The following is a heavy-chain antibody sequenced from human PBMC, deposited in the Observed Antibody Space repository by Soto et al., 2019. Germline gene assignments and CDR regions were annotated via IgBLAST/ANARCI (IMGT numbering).Heavy chain of an antibody. Sequence: VASVKVSCKVSGYTLTELSMHGVRQAPGRGLEWMGGFDPEDGETIYAQKFQGRVTMTEDTSTDTAYMELSSLRSEDTAAYYCATWGVRRYCGGHCYPPPPGMDVWGQGTTVTVSS. CDR2: FDPEDGET. CDR1: GYTLTELS. D-gene: IGHD2-21*02. CDR3: ATWGVRRYCGGHCYPPPPGMDV. V-gene: IGHV1-24*01. J-gene: IGHJ6*02.